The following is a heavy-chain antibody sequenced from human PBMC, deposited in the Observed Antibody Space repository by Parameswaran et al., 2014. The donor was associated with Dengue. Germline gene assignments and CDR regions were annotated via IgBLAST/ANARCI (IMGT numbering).Heavy chain of an antibody. D-gene: IGHD1-1*01. CDR3: IRENE. CDR2: LKQTDGGTK. Sequence: VRQAPGRAEWLAVLKQTDGGTKEYAAPVKGRFTISRDDSKNTLYLQMNSLKTEDTAVYYCIRENEWGQGTLVTISS. V-gene: IGHV3-15*01. J-gene: IGHJ4*02.